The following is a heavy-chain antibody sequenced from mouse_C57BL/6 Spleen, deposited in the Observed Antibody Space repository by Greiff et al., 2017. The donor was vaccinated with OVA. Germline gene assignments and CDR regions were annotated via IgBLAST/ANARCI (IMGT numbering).Heavy chain of an antibody. CDR2: IDPETGGT. CDR1: GYTFTDYE. V-gene: IGHV1-15*01. J-gene: IGHJ4*01. D-gene: IGHD1-1*01. CDR3: TRTTTVVATRNAMDY. Sequence: QVQLQQSGAELVRPGASVTLSCKASGYTFTDYEMHWVKQTPVHGLEWIGAIDPETGGTAYNQKFKGKAILTADKSSSTAYMELRSLTSEDSAVYYCTRTTTVVATRNAMDYWGQGTSVTVSS.